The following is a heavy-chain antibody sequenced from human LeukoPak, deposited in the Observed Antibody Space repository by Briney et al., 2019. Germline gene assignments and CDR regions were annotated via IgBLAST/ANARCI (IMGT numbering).Heavy chain of an antibody. CDR3: AKRGVVIRVILVGFYKEAYYFDS. J-gene: IGHJ4*02. D-gene: IGHD3-22*01. CDR1: GISLSNYG. Sequence: GGSLRLSCAVSGISLSNYGMSWVRQAPGKGLEWVAGISGSGGGTNYADSVKGRFTISRDNPKNTLYLQMNRLRAEDTAVYFCAKRGVVIRVILVGFYKEAYYFDSWGQGALVTVSS. V-gene: IGHV3-23*01. CDR2: ISGSGGGT.